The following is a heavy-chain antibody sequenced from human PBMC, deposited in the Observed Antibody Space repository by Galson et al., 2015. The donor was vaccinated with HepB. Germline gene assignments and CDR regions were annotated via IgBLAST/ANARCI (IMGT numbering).Heavy chain of an antibody. J-gene: IGHJ4*02. Sequence: SLRLSCAASGFTFSSYAMSWVRQAPGKGLEWVSAISGSGGSTYYADSVKGRFTISRDNSKNTLYLQMNSLRAEDTAVYYCAKVPRPTYYYFDYWGQGTLVTVSS. V-gene: IGHV3-23*01. CDR2: ISGSGGST. CDR1: GFTFSSYA. D-gene: IGHD1-26*01. CDR3: AKVPRPTYYYFDY.